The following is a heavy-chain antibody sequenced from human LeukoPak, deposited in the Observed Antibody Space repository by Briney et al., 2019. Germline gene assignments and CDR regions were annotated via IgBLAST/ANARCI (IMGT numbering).Heavy chain of an antibody. D-gene: IGHD3-22*01. Sequence: PGGSLRLSCAASGFTFSSYAMSWVRQAPGKGLEWVSVISGSGGSTYYADSVEGRFTISRDNSKNTLYLQMNSLRAEDTAVYCCAKRGYDRSGYYGYFDYWAQGTLVTVSS. CDR2: ISGSGGST. CDR1: GFTFSSYA. V-gene: IGHV3-23*01. J-gene: IGHJ4*02. CDR3: AKRGYDRSGYYGYFDY.